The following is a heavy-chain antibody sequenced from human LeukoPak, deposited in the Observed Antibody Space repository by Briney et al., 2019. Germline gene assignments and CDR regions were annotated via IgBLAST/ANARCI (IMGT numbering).Heavy chain of an antibody. V-gene: IGHV4-61*01. Sequence: SETLSLTCTVSGGSVSSGSYYWSWIRQPPGKGPEWIGYIYYSGSTNYNPSLKSRVTISVDTSKNQFSLKLSSVTAADTAVYYCARGRRRDGYNFAYWGQGTLVTVST. D-gene: IGHD5-24*01. J-gene: IGHJ4*02. CDR1: GGSVSSGSYY. CDR3: ARGRRRDGYNFAY. CDR2: IYYSGST.